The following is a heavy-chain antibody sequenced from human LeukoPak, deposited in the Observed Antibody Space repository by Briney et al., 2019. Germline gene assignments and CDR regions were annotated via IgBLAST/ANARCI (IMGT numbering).Heavy chain of an antibody. CDR3: AKGEGYYYYMDV. V-gene: IGHV3-30*02. J-gene: IGHJ6*03. CDR2: IRYDGSNK. Sequence: GGSLRLSCAASGFTFSIYGMHWVRQAPGKGLEWVAFIRYDGSNKYYADSVKGRFTISRDNSKNTLYLQMNSLRAEDTAVYYCAKGEGYYYYMDVWGKGTTVTVPS. CDR1: GFTFSIYG.